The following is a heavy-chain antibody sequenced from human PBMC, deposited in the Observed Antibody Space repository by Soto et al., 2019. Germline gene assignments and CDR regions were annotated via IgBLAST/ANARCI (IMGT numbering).Heavy chain of an antibody. D-gene: IGHD2-15*01. J-gene: IGHJ1*01. CDR1: GFTFSNYG. CDR2: ISGSGGST. V-gene: IGHV3-23*01. CDR3: AKDSPVGVPLLRDLHD. Sequence: GGSLRLSCAASGFTFSNYGMSWVRQAPGKGLEWVSVISGSGGSTYYADSVKGRFTLSRDNSKNTVYLQMNSLRAEDTAVYYCAKDSPVGVPLLRDLHDWGQGTLVTVSS.